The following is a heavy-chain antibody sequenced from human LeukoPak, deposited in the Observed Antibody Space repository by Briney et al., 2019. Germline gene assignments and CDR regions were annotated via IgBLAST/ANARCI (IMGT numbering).Heavy chain of an antibody. CDR1: GFTFSDYH. CDR2: ISATNTDI. J-gene: IGHJ3*02. Sequence: GGSLRLSCAASGFTFSDYHMSWIRQAPGKGLEWVSYISATNTDIHYTDSVKGRFTISRDKAKNSLYLQMNSLSAEDTAVYYCAKDRNAFDIWGQGTMVTVSS. CDR3: AKDRNAFDI. V-gene: IGHV3-11*01.